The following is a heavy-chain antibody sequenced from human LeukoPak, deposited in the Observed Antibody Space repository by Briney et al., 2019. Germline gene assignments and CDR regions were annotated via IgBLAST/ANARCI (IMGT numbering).Heavy chain of an antibody. CDR2: IYPGDSDT. CDR1: GYSFTSYW. J-gene: IGHJ3*01. Sequence: GESLKISCKGSGYSFTSYWIGWVRQMPGKGLEWMGIIYPGDSDTRYSPSFQGQVTISADKSISTAYLQWSSLKASDTAMYYCARNGPIVGVTLVGAFDVWGQGTMVTVSS. V-gene: IGHV5-51*01. D-gene: IGHD1-26*01. CDR3: ARNGPIVGVTLVGAFDV.